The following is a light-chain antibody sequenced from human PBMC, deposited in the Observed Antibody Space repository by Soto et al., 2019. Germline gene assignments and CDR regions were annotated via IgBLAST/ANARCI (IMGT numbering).Light chain of an antibody. CDR3: CSYTVRYSFV. CDR1: SSDVGGYNY. Sequence: QSALAQPRSVSESPGQSVTISCTGTSSDVGGYNYVSWYQHHPGKAPKLIIYDVYKWPSGVPGRFSGFKSGNTASLTISGLQADDEAIYYCCSYTVRYSFVFGSGTKV. CDR2: DVY. J-gene: IGLJ1*01. V-gene: IGLV2-11*01.